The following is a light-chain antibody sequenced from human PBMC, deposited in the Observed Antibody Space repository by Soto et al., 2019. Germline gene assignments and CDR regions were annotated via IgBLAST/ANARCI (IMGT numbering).Light chain of an antibody. J-gene: IGKJ1*01. CDR1: QGIRND. Sequence: IQMTQSPSSLSASLGDRVSITFPASQGIRNDLGWYQQKPGKAPKLLIYKASTLKSGVPSRFSGSGSGTEFTLTISSLQPDDFATYYCQHYNSYSEAFGQGTKVDIK. CDR2: KAS. CDR3: QHYNSYSEA. V-gene: IGKV1-5*03.